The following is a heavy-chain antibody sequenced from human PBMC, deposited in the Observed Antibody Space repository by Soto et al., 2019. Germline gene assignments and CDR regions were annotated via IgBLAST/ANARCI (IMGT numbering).Heavy chain of an antibody. Sequence: QVQLVQSGAEVKKPGSSVKVSCKASGGTFSSYAISWVRQAPGQGLEWMGGIIPLFGTANYAQKFQGRVTITADESTSTAYMELSSLRSEDTAVYYCAGPYDSSGPDAFDIWGQGTMVTVSS. D-gene: IGHD3-22*01. CDR1: GGTFSSYA. CDR2: IIPLFGTA. CDR3: AGPYDSSGPDAFDI. J-gene: IGHJ3*02. V-gene: IGHV1-69*12.